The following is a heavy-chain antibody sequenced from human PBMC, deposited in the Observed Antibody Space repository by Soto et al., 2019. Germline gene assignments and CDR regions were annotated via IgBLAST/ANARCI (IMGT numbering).Heavy chain of an antibody. D-gene: IGHD3-16*02. Sequence: SSETLSLTCTVSGGSSSGGGYYWSWIRQNPGKGLEWIGYIYYSGSTYYTPSLKSRVTISVDTSKNQFSLKLSSVTAADTAVYYCARAMITFGGVIAPNWFDPRGQGTLVTVSS. J-gene: IGHJ5*02. CDR1: GGSSSGGGYY. V-gene: IGHV4-31*03. CDR2: IYYSGST. CDR3: ARAMITFGGVIAPNWFDP.